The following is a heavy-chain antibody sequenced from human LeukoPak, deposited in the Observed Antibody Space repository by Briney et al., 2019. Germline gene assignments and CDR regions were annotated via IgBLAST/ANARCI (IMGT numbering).Heavy chain of an antibody. V-gene: IGHV3-7*04. Sequence: GGSLRLSCATSGFTFGSFWMSWVRQAPGKEPEWVANIKPDGSEGSSVDSVKGRFTISRDNVRNSLYLQMNSLRSEDTAVYYCARGSIVAANFDICGQGTLVTVSS. J-gene: IGHJ4*02. CDR1: GFTFGSFW. D-gene: IGHD5-12*01. CDR2: IKPDGSEG. CDR3: ARGSIVAANFDI.